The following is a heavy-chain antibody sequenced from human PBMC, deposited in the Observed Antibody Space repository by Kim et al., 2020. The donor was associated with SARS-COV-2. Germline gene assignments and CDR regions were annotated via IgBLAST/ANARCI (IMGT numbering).Heavy chain of an antibody. CDR2: INTNTGNP. D-gene: IGHD6-13*01. V-gene: IGHV7-4-1*02. CDR1: GYTFTSYA. CDR3: ARGGIAAAGTAMNYYYYYGIDV. Sequence: ASVKVSCKASGYTFTSYAMNWVRQAPGQGLEWMGWINTNTGNPTYAQGFTGRFVFSLDTSVSTAYLQISSLKAEDTAVYYCARGGIAAAGTAMNYYYYYGIDVWGPGTTVTVS. J-gene: IGHJ6*02.